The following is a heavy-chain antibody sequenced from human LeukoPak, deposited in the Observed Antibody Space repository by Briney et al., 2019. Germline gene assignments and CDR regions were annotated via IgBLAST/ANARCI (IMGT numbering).Heavy chain of an antibody. CDR2: IIPIFGTA. D-gene: IGHD3-9*01. CDR1: GGTFSSYA. Sequence: ASVKVSCKASGGTFSSYAISWVRQAPGQGLEWMGGIIPIFGTANYAQKFQGRVTITADKSTNTAYMELSSLRSEDTAVYYCARGGDYDILTGYLPSNWFDPWGQGTLVTVSS. CDR3: ARGGDYDILTGYLPSNWFDP. V-gene: IGHV1-69*06. J-gene: IGHJ5*02.